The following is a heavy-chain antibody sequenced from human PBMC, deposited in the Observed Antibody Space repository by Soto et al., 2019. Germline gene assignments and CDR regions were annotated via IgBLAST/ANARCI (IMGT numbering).Heavy chain of an antibody. J-gene: IGHJ3*02. CDR3: ARVRDFLQSSANYDDAFDK. V-gene: IGHV3-11*01. CDR2: MSSSGNTI. D-gene: IGHD1-26*01. Sequence: QVQLVDSGGGLVKPGGSLRLSCVASGFTFSDYDMSWIRQAPGKGLEWVSHMSSSGNTIYYADSVKGRFTISRDNAKNSLYLQMNSLRAEGTAVYYCARVRDFLQSSANYDDAFDKWGQGTMVTVSS. CDR1: GFTFSDYD.